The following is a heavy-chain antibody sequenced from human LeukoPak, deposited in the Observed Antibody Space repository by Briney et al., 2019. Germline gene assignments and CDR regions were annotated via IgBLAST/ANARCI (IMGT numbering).Heavy chain of an antibody. CDR1: GFTFSSYS. D-gene: IGHD1-26*01. V-gene: IGHV3-21*01. CDR3: ARGGALMGFDY. CDR2: ISSSSNYI. J-gene: IGHJ4*02. Sequence: GGSLRLSCAASGFTFSSYSMNWVRQAPGKGLEWVSSISSSSNYIYYADSVKGRFTISRDNAKNSLYLQMNSLRAEDTAVYYCARGGALMGFDYWGQGTLVTVSS.